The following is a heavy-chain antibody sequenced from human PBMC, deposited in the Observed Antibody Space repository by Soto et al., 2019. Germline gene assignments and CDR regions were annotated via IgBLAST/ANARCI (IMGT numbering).Heavy chain of an antibody. CDR3: ARDSRLGGYDEEDYYYGMDV. CDR2: ISAYNGNT. CDR1: GYTFTGYY. Sequence: GASVKVSCKASGYTFTGYYMHWVRQAPGQGLEWMGWISAYNGNTNYAQKLQGRVTMTTDTSTSTAYMELRSLRSDDTAVYYCARDSRLGGYDEEDYYYGMDVWGQGTTVTVSS. J-gene: IGHJ6*02. V-gene: IGHV1-18*04. D-gene: IGHD5-12*01.